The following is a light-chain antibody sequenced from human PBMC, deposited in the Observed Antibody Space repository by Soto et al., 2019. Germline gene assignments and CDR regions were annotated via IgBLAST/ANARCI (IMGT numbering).Light chain of an antibody. J-gene: IGKJ1*01. CDR3: QQYGSSPRT. Sequence: EIVLTQSPGTLSLSPGERATLSCRASQSVSSSYLAWYQQKPGQAPRLLIYGASSRATGIPDRFSGGGSGTDFTLTISRLEPEDFAVYYCQQYGSSPRTFGQRSNV. V-gene: IGKV3-20*01. CDR2: GAS. CDR1: QSVSSSY.